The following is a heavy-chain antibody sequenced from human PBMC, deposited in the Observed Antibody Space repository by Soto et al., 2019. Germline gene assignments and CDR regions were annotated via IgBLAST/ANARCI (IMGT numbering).Heavy chain of an antibody. CDR3: ARGWGRIFDY. CDR2: INHSGST. CDR1: GGSFSGYY. V-gene: IGHV4-34*01. D-gene: IGHD7-27*01. J-gene: IGHJ4*02. Sequence: QVQLQQWGAGLLKPSETPSLTCAVYGGSFSGYYWNWIRQPPGKGLEWIGEINHSGSTNYNPSLKXRVTLSVDTSTNQFSLKLSSVTAADTAVYYCARGWGRIFDYWGQGTLVTVSS.